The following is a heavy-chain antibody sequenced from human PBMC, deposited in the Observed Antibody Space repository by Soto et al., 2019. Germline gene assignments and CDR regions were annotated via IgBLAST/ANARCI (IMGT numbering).Heavy chain of an antibody. J-gene: IGHJ4*02. CDR1: GVTFSSYA. V-gene: IGHV1-69*01. Sequence: QVQLLQSWAEVKKPWFSLKVSCKASGVTFSSYAISWVRQAPGQGLEWMGGIIPIFGTANYAQKFQGRVTITADESTSTAYMELSSLRSEDTAVYYCAREDYGGNSQFFPDWGQGTLVTVSS. D-gene: IGHD4-17*01. CDR2: IIPIFGTA. CDR3: AREDYGGNSQFFPD.